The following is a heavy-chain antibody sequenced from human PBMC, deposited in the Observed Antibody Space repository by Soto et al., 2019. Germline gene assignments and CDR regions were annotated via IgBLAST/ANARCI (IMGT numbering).Heavy chain of an antibody. CDR1: GYSFNSYW. V-gene: IGHV5-51*01. CDR2: IYPGDSGT. Sequence: GAYLKISWKGSGYSFNSYWIGWVRQMPGKGLEWMGIIYPGDSGTRYSPSFQSQVTISAYKSSSTAYLQWSSLKSSDTAMYYCARPGYCSGGSCQRGNYGIDVLRQGTTVTVSS. J-gene: IGHJ6*02. CDR3: ARPGYCSGGSCQRGNYGIDV. D-gene: IGHD2-15*01.